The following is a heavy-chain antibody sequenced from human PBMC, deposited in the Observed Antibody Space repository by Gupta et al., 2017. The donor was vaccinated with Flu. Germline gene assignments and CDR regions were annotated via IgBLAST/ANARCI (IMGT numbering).Heavy chain of an antibody. CDR3: ARIPRFLGLDD. D-gene: IGHD3-3*01. Sequence: QVQLQESGPEVVRPSETLSLTCTVSGGYIDNFYWSWIRQPPGKGLEWIGYIYYTGSTNYNPSLESRVTISVGTSKTQFSLKLTSVTAADTAVYYCARIPRFLGLDDWGQGTLVTVSS. J-gene: IGHJ4*02. V-gene: IGHV4-59*01. CDR2: IYYTGST. CDR1: GGYIDNFY.